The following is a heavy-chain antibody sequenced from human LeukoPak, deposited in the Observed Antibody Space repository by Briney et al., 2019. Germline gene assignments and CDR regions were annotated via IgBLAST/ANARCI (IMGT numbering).Heavy chain of an antibody. CDR2: ISSSSSHI. CDR3: ARSRGYSYGWDHDAFDI. V-gene: IGHV3-21*01. J-gene: IGHJ3*02. CDR1: GFTFSSYW. D-gene: IGHD5-18*01. Sequence: GGSLRLSCAASGFTFSSYWMSWVRQAPGKGLEWVSSISSSSSHIYYADSVKGRFTISRDNAKNSLYLQMNSLRVEDTAVYYCARSRGYSYGWDHDAFDIWGQGTVVTVSS.